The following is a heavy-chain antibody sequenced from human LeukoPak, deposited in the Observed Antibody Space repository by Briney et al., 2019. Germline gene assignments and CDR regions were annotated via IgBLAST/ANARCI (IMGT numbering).Heavy chain of an antibody. CDR3: ASIAARGADVDY. V-gene: IGHV3-23*01. CDR2: ISGSGGNT. D-gene: IGHD6-6*01. CDR1: GFTFRSYT. Sequence: GGSLRLSCAAPGFTFRSYTMSWVRQAPGKGLEWVSVISGSGGNTYYADPVKGRFTISRDNSKNTLYLQMNSLRAEDTAVYYCASIAARGADVDYWGQGTLVTVSS. J-gene: IGHJ4*02.